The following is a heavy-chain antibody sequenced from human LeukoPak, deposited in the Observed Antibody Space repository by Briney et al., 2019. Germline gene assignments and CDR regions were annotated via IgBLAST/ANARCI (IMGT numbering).Heavy chain of an antibody. CDR1: GFTFSSYS. D-gene: IGHD5-12*01. CDR3: ARDPPGSGSLLHFEY. CDR2: ICGSITHI. V-gene: IGHV3-21*01. Sequence: GGSLRLSCVASGFTFSSYSMNCVRQAPGKGLECGSSICGSITHIYNADSLKGRFTGSRDNAKNSLYLQMNTLRAEDTAVYYCARDPPGSGSLLHFEYWGQGTVVTVSS. J-gene: IGHJ4*02.